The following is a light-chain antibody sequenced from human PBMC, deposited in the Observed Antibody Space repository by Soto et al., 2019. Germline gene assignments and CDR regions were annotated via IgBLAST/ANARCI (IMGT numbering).Light chain of an antibody. V-gene: IGKV1-5*03. CDR2: KAS. CDR1: QSISSW. CDR3: QQYNSLWT. Sequence: DIQMTQSPSTLSASVGDRDTITCRASQSISSWLAWYQQKPGKAPKLLIYKASSLESGVPSRFSGSGSGTEFTLTISNLQPDDFATYYCQQYNSLWTFGQGTKVEIK. J-gene: IGKJ1*01.